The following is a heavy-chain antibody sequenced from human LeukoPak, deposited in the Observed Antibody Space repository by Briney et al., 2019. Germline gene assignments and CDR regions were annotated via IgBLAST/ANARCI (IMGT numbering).Heavy chain of an antibody. CDR3: ARRDIVATTFDY. CDR2: IYYSGST. Sequence: NASETLSLTCTVSGGSISSSSYYWGWIRQPPGKGLEWIGSIYYSGSTYYNPSLKSRVTISVDTSKNQFSLKLSSVTAADTAVYYCARRDIVATTFDYWGQGTLVTVSS. V-gene: IGHV4-39*07. J-gene: IGHJ4*02. CDR1: GGSISSSSYY. D-gene: IGHD5-12*01.